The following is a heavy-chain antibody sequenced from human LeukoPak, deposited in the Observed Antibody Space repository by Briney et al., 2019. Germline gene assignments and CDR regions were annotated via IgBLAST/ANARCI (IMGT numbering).Heavy chain of an antibody. CDR1: GYSISSGYY. CDR2: IYHSGRT. CDR3: AGLRAVRGMVDY. Sequence: PSETLSLTCTVSGYSISSGYYWGWIRQPPGKGLEWIGSIYHSGRTFYNPSLKSRVTISVDTSENQFSLKLSSVTAADTAVYYCAGLRAVRGMVDYWGQGTLVTVSS. J-gene: IGHJ4*02. D-gene: IGHD3-10*01. V-gene: IGHV4-38-2*02.